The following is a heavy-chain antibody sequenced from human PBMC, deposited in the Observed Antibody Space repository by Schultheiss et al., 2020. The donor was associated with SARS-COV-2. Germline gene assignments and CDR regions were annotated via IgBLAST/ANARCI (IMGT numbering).Heavy chain of an antibody. CDR3: ANLNYYDSSGRRYYFDY. V-gene: IGHV3-48*01. Sequence: GGSLRLSCAASGFTFDDYGMSWVRQAPGKGLEWVSSISSSSSTIYYADSVKGRFTISRDNAKNSLYLQMNSLRAEDTAVYYCANLNYYDSSGRRYYFDYWGQGTLVTVSS. CDR1: GFTFDDYG. CDR2: ISSSSSTI. J-gene: IGHJ4*02. D-gene: IGHD3-22*01.